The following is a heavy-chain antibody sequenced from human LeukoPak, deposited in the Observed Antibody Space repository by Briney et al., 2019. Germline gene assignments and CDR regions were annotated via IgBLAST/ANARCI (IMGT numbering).Heavy chain of an antibody. D-gene: IGHD1-1*01. J-gene: IGHJ5*02. CDR3: AREGTSGTHLNWFDP. CDR1: GGSISSYY. V-gene: IGHV4-59*01. CDR2: IYGSGST. Sequence: PSQTLSLSCTVSGGSISSYYWSWIRQPPGKGLEWIGHIYGSGSTNYNPSLKSRVTLSVDTSKNQFSLKLSSVTAADTAVYYCAREGTSGTHLNWFDPWGQGTLVTVSS.